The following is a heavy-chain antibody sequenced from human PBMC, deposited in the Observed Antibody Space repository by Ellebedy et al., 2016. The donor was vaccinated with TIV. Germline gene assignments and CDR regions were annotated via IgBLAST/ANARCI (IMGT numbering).Heavy chain of an antibody. CDR1: GYSFTSYW. V-gene: IGHV5-51*01. Sequence: GESLKISXKGSGYSFTSYWIGWVRQMPGKGLEWMGIIYPGDSDTRYSPSFQGQVTISADKSISTAYLQWSSLKASDTAMYYCARHEWELRSPFDIWGQGTMVTVSS. J-gene: IGHJ3*02. D-gene: IGHD1-26*01. CDR2: IYPGDSDT. CDR3: ARHEWELRSPFDI.